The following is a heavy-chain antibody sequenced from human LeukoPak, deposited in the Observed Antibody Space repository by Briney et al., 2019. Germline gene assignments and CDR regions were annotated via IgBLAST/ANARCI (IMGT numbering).Heavy chain of an antibody. CDR2: INHSGST. CDR3: AREATGLYYFDY. D-gene: IGHD1-14*01. V-gene: IGHV4-34*01. Sequence: KPSETLSLTCAVYGGSFSGYYWSWIRQPPGKGLEWIGEINHSGSTNYNPSLKSRVTISVDTSKNQFSLKLSSVTAADTAVYYCAREATGLYYFDYWGQGTLVTVSS. J-gene: IGHJ4*02. CDR1: GGSFSGYY.